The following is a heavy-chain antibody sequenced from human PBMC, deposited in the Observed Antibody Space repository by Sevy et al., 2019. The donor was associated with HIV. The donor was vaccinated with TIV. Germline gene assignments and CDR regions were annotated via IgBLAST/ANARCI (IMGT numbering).Heavy chain of an antibody. J-gene: IGHJ3*02. Sequence: GGSLRLSCAASGFTFSSYGMHWVRQAPGKGLEWVAVIWYDGSNKYYADSVKGRFTISRDNSKNTLYLQMNSLRAEDRAVYYCAREFGRDAFDSWGQGTMVTVSS. D-gene: IGHD3-10*01. CDR2: IWYDGSNK. CDR1: GFTFSSYG. CDR3: AREFGRDAFDS. V-gene: IGHV3-33*01.